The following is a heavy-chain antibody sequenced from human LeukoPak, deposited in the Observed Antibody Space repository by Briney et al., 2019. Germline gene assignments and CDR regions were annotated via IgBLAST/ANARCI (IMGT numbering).Heavy chain of an antibody. V-gene: IGHV3-23*01. CDR2: ISGSGGST. Sequence: GGSLRLSCAASGFTFSRLGMYWVRQAPGKGLEWVSAISGSGGSTYYADSVKGRFTISRDNSKNTLYLQMNSLRAEDTAVYYCAKDDYGDYDPFDYWGQGTLVTVSS. J-gene: IGHJ4*02. CDR1: GFTFSRLG. D-gene: IGHD4-17*01. CDR3: AKDDYGDYDPFDY.